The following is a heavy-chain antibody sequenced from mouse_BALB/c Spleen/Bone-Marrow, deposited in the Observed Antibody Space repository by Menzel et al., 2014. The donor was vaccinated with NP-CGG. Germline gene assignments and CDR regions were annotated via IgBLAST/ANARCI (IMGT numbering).Heavy chain of an antibody. V-gene: IGHV1-7*01. Sequence: QVQLQQSGAELAKPGASVKMSCKASGYTFTSYWMHWVKQRPGQGLEWIGYINPSTGYTEYSQKFKDKATLTADKSSSTAYMQLSSLTSEDSAAYYCARSGDYGGFDYWGQGTTLTVSS. J-gene: IGHJ2*01. CDR3: ARSGDYGGFDY. D-gene: IGHD2-4*01. CDR2: INPSTGYT. CDR1: GYTFTSYW.